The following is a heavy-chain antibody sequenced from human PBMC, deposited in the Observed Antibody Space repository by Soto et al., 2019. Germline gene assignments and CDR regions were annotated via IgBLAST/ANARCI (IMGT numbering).Heavy chain of an antibody. CDR2: ISGSGGSK. CDR3: TKDLERGSYDGGIDF. J-gene: IGHJ4*02. D-gene: IGHD1-26*01. Sequence: GGSLRLSCATSGFPFSSHTMNWVRQARGKGLDWVATISGSGGSKFYVDSVKGRFTISRDNSKNTVYLQMNSLRVDDTAMYFCTKDLERGSYDGGIDFWGQGTLVTVSS. CDR1: GFPFSSHT. V-gene: IGHV3-23*01.